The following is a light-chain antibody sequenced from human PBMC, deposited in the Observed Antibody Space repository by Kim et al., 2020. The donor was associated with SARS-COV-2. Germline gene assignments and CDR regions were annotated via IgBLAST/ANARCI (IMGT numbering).Light chain of an antibody. CDR3: QAWDSSTGV. CDR2: QDS. V-gene: IGLV3-1*01. J-gene: IGLJ3*02. Sequence: LSPGQTATITCSGDKLGDKYACWYQQKPGQSPVLVIYQDSKRASGIPERFSGSNSGNTATLTISGTQAMDEADYYCQAWDSSTGVFGGGTQLTVL. CDR1: KLGDKY.